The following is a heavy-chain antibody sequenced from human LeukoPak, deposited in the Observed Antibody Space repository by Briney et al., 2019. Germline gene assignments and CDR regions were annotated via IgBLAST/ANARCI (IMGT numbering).Heavy chain of an antibody. CDR2: ISGSGGST. CDR3: ARDLQGTPRGDYYFDY. D-gene: IGHD3-10*01. Sequence: GGSLRLSCAVSGFTFSNNGMSWVRQAPGKGLEWVSAISGSGGSTYYADSVKGRFTISRDNSKNTLYLQMNSLRAEDTAVYYCARDLQGTPRGDYYFDYWGQGTLVTVSS. V-gene: IGHV3-23*01. CDR1: GFTFSNNG. J-gene: IGHJ4*02.